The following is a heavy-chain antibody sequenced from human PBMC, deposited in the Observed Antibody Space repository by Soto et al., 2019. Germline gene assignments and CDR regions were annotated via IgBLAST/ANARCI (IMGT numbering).Heavy chain of an antibody. D-gene: IGHD1-26*01. CDR1: GFIFDDYG. V-gene: IGHV3-20*04. J-gene: IGHJ4*02. CDR3: VRGASLNFDY. Sequence: EVQLVESGGGVLRPGGSLRLSCAASGFIFDDYGMSWARQAPGKGLEWVSGVNWNGGSTGYADSVKGRFTISRDNAKNFLLLQMNSLGVEDTAFYYCVRGASLNFDYWGQGTLVTVSS. CDR2: VNWNGGST.